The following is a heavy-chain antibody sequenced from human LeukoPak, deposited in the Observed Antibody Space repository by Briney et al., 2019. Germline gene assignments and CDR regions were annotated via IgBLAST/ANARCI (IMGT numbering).Heavy chain of an antibody. Sequence: ASVKVSCKASGYTFTSYGISWVRQAPGQGLEWMGWISAYNGNTNYAQKLQGRVTMTTDTSTSTAYMELRSLRSDDTAVYYCARAHPDIAVAGTPSAYWGQGTLVTVSS. J-gene: IGHJ4*02. CDR1: GYTFTSYG. D-gene: IGHD6-19*01. CDR2: ISAYNGNT. V-gene: IGHV1-18*01. CDR3: ARAHPDIAVAGTPSAY.